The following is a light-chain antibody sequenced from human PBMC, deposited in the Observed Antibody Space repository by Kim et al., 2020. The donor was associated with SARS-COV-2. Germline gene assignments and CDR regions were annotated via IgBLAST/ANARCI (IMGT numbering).Light chain of an antibody. CDR2: GKN. CDR1: SVRSYY. Sequence: VAVGQTVRITCKGDSVRSYYATWCQRWPGQAPVLVIYGKNSRTSGIPDRFSESRSRNAASLTITGTQASGEAGYYCKSRDSKDNVVFGGGTQVTV. V-gene: IGLV3-19*01. J-gene: IGLJ2*01. CDR3: KSRDSKDNVV.